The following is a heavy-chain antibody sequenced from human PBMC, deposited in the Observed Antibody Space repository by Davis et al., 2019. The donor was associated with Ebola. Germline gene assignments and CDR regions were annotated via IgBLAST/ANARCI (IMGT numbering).Heavy chain of an antibody. Sequence: PSETLSLTCTVSGGSISSSSYYWGWIRQPPGKGLEWIGSIYYSGSTYYNPSLKSRVTISVDTSTNQFSLKLSSVTAADTAVYYCARAHEFCTGGVCYGRGGYSGLNWFDPWGQGTLVTVSS. D-gene: IGHD2-8*02. CDR2: IYYSGST. V-gene: IGHV4-39*07. J-gene: IGHJ5*02. CDR1: GGSISSSSYY. CDR3: ARAHEFCTGGVCYGRGGYSGLNWFDP.